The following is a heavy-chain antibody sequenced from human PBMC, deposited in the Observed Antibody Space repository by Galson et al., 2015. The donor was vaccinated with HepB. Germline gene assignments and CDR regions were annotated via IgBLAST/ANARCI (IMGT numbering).Heavy chain of an antibody. CDR2: FDPEDGET. D-gene: IGHD6-13*01. Sequence: SVKVSCKVSGYTLTELSMHWVRQAPGKGLEWMGGFDPEDGETIYAQKFQGRVTMTEDTSTDTAYMEPSSLRSEDTAVYYCATEGQQQLVPNGEYYYYGMDVWGQGTTVTVSS. V-gene: IGHV1-24*01. CDR3: ATEGQQQLVPNGEYYYYGMDV. CDR1: GYTLTELS. J-gene: IGHJ6*02.